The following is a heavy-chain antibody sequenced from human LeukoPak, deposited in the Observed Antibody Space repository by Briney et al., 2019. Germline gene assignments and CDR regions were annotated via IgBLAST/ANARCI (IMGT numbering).Heavy chain of an antibody. J-gene: IGHJ4*02. CDR2: IYASGST. Sequence: SESLSLTCTVSGGSISNYYRSWVRQPPGKGLEWIRYIYASGSTNDHPSLTSRVNISIDTSKNEVVLKLRSVTAADTAVGYCAGRIGYWGQGILVTVSS. V-gene: IGHV4-59*01. CDR1: GGSISNYY. CDR3: AGRIGY.